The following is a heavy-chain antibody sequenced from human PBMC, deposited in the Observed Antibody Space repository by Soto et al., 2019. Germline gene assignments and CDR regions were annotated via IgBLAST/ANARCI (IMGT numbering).Heavy chain of an antibody. D-gene: IGHD2-15*01. CDR3: ASVETQRYYYGMDV. CDR1: GYIFTGYY. CDR2: IIPIFRTA. Sequence: SVKVSCKASGYIFTGYYIHWMRQAPGQGLEWMGGIIPIFRTADYAQKFQGRVTITADESTSTAYMELSSLRSEDTAVYYCASVETQRYYYGMDVWGQGTTVIVSS. V-gene: IGHV1-69*13. J-gene: IGHJ6*02.